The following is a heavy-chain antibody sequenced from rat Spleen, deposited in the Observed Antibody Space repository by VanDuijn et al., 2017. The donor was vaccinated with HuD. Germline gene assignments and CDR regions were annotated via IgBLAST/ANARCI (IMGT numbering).Heavy chain of an antibody. J-gene: IGHJ1*01. CDR2: IWTGGST. V-gene: IGHV2-30*01. CDR1: GFSPTSYN. D-gene: IGHD1-10*01. CDR3: TRPNNPYWYFDF. Sequence: QVQLKESGPDLVQPSQTLSLTCTVSGFSPTSYNVHWVRQPTGKGLAWMGVIWTGGSTDYNSALKSRLSISRDTSKSQVFLKMNSLQTEDTAIYFCTRPNNPYWYFDFWGPGIMVTVSS.